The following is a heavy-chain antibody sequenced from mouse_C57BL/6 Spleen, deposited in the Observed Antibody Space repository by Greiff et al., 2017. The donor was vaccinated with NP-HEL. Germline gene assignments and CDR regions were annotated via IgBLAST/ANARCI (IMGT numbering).Heavy chain of an antibody. CDR3: SSGGYYFDY. V-gene: IGHV3-8*01. CDR1: GYSFTSDY. J-gene: IGHJ2*01. CDR2: ISYGGST. Sequence: DVQLVESGPGLAKPSQTLSLTCSVTGYSFTSDYWHWIRKFPGNKLEYMGYISYGGSTYYNPSLMSRLSITRDTSKTQYYLQLNAVTTEDTAAYYCSSGGYYFDYWGQGTTLTVSS.